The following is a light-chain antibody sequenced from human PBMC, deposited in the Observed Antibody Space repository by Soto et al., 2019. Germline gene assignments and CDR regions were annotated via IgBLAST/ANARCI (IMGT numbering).Light chain of an antibody. CDR1: QSIGSW. J-gene: IGKJ4*01. CDR2: KAS. Sequence: DIQMTQSPSTLSASVGDRVTITCWASQSIGSWLAWHQQKPGKAPKLLIYKASSLESGVPSRFSGSGSGTEFTLTISSLQPDDFATYYCQQYNSYPLTFGGGTKVDIK. V-gene: IGKV1-5*03. CDR3: QQYNSYPLT.